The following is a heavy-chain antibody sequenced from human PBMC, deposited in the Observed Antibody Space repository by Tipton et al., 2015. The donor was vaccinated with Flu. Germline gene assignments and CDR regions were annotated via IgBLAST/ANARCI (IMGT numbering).Heavy chain of an antibody. D-gene: IGHD4-23*01. Sequence: LRLSCTVSGGSISSGNYYWTWVRQFPGKGLEWIGYIYFTGNTYHNPSLTSRVTISIDTSKNQFSLKLTSVTAADTAVYYCARPYSGGELGAMDVWGQGTTVTVSS. CDR2: IYFTGNT. CDR1: GGSISSGNYY. J-gene: IGHJ6*02. CDR3: ARPYSGGELGAMDV. V-gene: IGHV4-31*02.